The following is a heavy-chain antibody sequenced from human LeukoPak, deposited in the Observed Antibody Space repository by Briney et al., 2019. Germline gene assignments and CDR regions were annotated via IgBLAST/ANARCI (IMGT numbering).Heavy chain of an antibody. CDR3: AKDSDTYGHRHFDH. D-gene: IGHD2-8*01. V-gene: IGHV3-30*02. J-gene: IGHJ4*02. CDR1: GFTFSSYG. Sequence: GGSLRLSCVASGFTFSSYGMQWVRQAPGKGLEGVAFIGFDGSKIYYADSVKGRFTISRDNSKNTVNLQMNSLRVEDTAVYYCAKDSDTYGHRHFDHWGQGTLVTVSS. CDR2: IGFDGSKI.